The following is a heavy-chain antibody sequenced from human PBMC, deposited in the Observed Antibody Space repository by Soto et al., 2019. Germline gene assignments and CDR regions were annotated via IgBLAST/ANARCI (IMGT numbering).Heavy chain of an antibody. J-gene: IGHJ4*02. CDR1: GFTFSSYG. Sequence: GGSLRLSCAASGFTFSSYGMHWVRQAPGKGLEWVAVISYDGSNKYYADSVKGRFTISRDNSKNTLYLQMNSLRAEDTAVYYCAKDRRGIYCSGGSCYTPYYFDYWGQGTLVTVSS. D-gene: IGHD2-15*01. CDR2: ISYDGSNK. V-gene: IGHV3-30*18. CDR3: AKDRRGIYCSGGSCYTPYYFDY.